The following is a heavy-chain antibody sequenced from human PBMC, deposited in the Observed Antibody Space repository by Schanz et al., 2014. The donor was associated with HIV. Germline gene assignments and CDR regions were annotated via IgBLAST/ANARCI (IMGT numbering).Heavy chain of an antibody. D-gene: IGHD3-22*01. CDR3: AREDHYDDGTYYQGAFDI. CDR1: GFAVSSNF. J-gene: IGHJ3*02. V-gene: IGHV3-53*01. CDR2: TSSDGTT. Sequence: EVQLVESGGGLIQRGGSLRLSCAASGFAVSSNFLNWVRQTPGKGLEWVSFTSSDGTTYYADSVKGRFTISRDISRNTIYLQMNGLRGEDTAVYYCAREDHYDDGTYYQGAFDIWGQGTMVTVSS.